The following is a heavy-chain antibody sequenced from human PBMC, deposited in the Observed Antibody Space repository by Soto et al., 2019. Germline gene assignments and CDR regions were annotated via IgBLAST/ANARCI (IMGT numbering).Heavy chain of an antibody. CDR1: GFTVSSNY. Sequence: HPGGSLRLSCAASGFTVSSNYMSWVRQAPGKGLEWVSVIYSGGSTYYADSVKGRFTISRDNAKNTLYLQMNSLRAEDTAVYYCASTGTHCSSTSCYPGNYGMDVWGQLTTVTV. CDR3: ASTGTHCSSTSCYPGNYGMDV. V-gene: IGHV3-53*01. D-gene: IGHD2-2*01. J-gene: IGHJ6*02. CDR2: IYSGGST.